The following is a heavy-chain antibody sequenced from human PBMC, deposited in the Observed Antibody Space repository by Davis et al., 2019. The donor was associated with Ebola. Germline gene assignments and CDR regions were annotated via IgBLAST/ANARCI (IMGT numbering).Heavy chain of an antibody. CDR3: ARVAAARDFDY. V-gene: IGHV3-11*01. CDR1: GFTFSDYY. J-gene: IGHJ4*02. D-gene: IGHD6-13*01. CDR2: ISSSGSTI. Sequence: GESLKISCAASGFTFSDYYMSWIRQAPGKGLEWVSYISSSGSTICYADSVKGRFTISRDNAKNSLYLQMNSLRAEDTAVYYCARVAAARDFDYWGQGTLVTVSS.